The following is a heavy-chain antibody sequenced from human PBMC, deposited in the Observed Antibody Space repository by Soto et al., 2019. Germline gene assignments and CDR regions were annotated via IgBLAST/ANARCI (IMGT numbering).Heavy chain of an antibody. Sequence: GGSLRLSCAAYGFTFSSYSMNWVRQAPGKGLEWVSSISSSSSYIYYADSVKGRFTISRDNDKNSLYLQMNSLRAEDTAVYYCARDLGGARRTSDYWGQGPLVTVS. CDR2: ISSSSSYI. V-gene: IGHV3-21*01. CDR3: ARDLGGARRTSDY. D-gene: IGHD3-16*01. J-gene: IGHJ4*02. CDR1: GFTFSSYS.